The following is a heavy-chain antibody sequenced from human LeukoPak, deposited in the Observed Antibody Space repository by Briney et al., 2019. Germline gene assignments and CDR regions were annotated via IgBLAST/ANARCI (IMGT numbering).Heavy chain of an antibody. V-gene: IGHV3-23*01. CDR1: GFTFSNYG. J-gene: IGHJ4*02. CDR2: ISWNSGSI. Sequence: GGSLRLSCAASGFTFSNYGMSWVRQAPGKGLEWVSGISWNSGSIGYVDSVKGRFTISRDNSKNTLYLQMNSLRAEDTAVYYCAKGLGRSSSLYYFDYWGQGTLVTVSS. D-gene: IGHD6-13*01. CDR3: AKGLGRSSSLYYFDY.